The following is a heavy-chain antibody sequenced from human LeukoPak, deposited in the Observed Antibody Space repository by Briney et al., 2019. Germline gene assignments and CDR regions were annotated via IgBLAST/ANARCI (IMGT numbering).Heavy chain of an antibody. CDR1: GGSISSYY. V-gene: IGHV4-59*01. CDR3: ARDAAGSGYFDY. J-gene: IGHJ4*02. D-gene: IGHD6-13*01. Sequence: SETLSLTCTVSGGSISSYYWSWIRQPPGKGLEWIGYIYYSGSTNYNPSLKSRVTISVDTSKNQFSLKLSSVTAADTAVYYCARDAAGSGYFDYWGQGTLVTVSS. CDR2: IYYSGST.